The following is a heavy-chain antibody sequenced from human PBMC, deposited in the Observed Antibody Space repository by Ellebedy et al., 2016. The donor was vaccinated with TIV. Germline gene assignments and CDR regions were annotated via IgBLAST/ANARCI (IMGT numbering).Heavy chain of an antibody. V-gene: IGHV1-2*04. CDR2: INPNSGGT. Sequence: AASVKVSCKASGYTFTGSYIHWVRQAPGQGLEWMGWINPNSGGTNYAQKFQGWVTMTRDTSISTAYMELSRLRSDDTAVDYCATEGSSVHDLAYFDYWGQGTLVIVSS. D-gene: IGHD5/OR15-5a*01. CDR1: GYTFTGSY. CDR3: ATEGSSVHDLAYFDY. J-gene: IGHJ4*02.